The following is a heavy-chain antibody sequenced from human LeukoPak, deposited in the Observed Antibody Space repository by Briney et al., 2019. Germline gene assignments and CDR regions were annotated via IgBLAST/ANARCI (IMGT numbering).Heavy chain of an antibody. D-gene: IGHD4-17*01. V-gene: IGHV4-59*12. CDR2: IYYSGST. J-gene: IGHJ5*02. CDR3: ARDTVTDGGWFDP. Sequence: SETLSLTCTVSGGSISIYYWSWIRQPAGKGLVWIGYIYYSGSTYYNPSLKSRVTISVDTSKNQFSLKLSSVTAADTAVYYCARDTVTDGGWFDPWGQGTLVTVSS. CDR1: GGSISIYY.